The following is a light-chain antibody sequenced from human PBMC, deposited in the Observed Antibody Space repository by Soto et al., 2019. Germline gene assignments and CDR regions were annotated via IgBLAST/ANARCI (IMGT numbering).Light chain of an antibody. CDR2: GAS. CDR3: QQYGRSPLVT. CDR1: QSVSSSY. J-gene: IGKJ5*01. V-gene: IGKV3-20*01. Sequence: EIVLTQSPDTLSLSPGERATLSCRASQSVSSSYLAWYQQKPGQAPRLLIYGASSRATGIPDRFSGSGSGTDFTLTISRLEPEDFAMYYCQQYGRSPLVTFGQGTRLEIK.